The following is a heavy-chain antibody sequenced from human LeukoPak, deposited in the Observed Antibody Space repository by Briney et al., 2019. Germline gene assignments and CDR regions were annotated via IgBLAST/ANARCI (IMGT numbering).Heavy chain of an antibody. CDR3: ARDPIVRGYSYGTLYYYYGMDV. D-gene: IGHD5-18*01. Sequence: PSQTLSLTCTVSGGSVSSGSYYWSWIRQPPGRGLEWIGYIYYSGSTNYNPSLKSRVTISVDTSKNQFSLKLSSVTAADTAVYYCARDPIVRGYSYGTLYYYYGMDVWGQGTTVTVSS. V-gene: IGHV4-61*01. CDR1: GGSVSSGSYY. J-gene: IGHJ6*02. CDR2: IYYSGST.